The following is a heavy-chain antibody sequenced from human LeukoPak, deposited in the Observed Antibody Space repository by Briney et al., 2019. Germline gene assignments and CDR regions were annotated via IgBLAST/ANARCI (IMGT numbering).Heavy chain of an antibody. V-gene: IGHV3-23*01. Sequence: GGSLRLSCSASGFTFSSYVMSWVRQAPGKGLEWVSGISGSGGSTYYADSVKGRFTISRDNSKNTLYLQMNSLRAEDTAVYYCAKDRNYYDSRGSDYWGQGTLVTVSS. D-gene: IGHD3-22*01. J-gene: IGHJ4*02. CDR1: GFTFSSYV. CDR2: ISGSGGST. CDR3: AKDRNYYDSRGSDY.